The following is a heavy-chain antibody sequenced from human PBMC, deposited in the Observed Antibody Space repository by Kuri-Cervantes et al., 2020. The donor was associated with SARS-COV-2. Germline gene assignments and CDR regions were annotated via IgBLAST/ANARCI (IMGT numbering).Heavy chain of an antibody. CDR2: TYYSGST. D-gene: IGHD6-19*01. CDR1: SGSISSSSYY. V-gene: IGHV4-39*01. J-gene: IGHJ4*02. Sequence: ESLKISCTVSSGSISSSSYYWGWIRQPPGKGLEWIGSTYYSGSTYYNPSLKSRVTISVDTSKNQFSLKLSSVTAADTAVYYCARHGGIAVAGTFDYWGQGTLVTVSS. CDR3: ARHGGIAVAGTFDY.